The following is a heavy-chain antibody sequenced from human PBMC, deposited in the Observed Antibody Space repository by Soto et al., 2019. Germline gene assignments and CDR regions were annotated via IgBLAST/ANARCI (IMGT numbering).Heavy chain of an antibody. Sequence: GGSLRLSCAASGFTFDDYAMYWVRQVLGKGLEWVSSISWNSGNIGYADSVKGRFTTSRDNAENSLYLQMNSLRPEDTALYYCVRSKGGYSYGTPFDYWGQGTLVTLSS. J-gene: IGHJ4*02. V-gene: IGHV3-9*01. D-gene: IGHD5-18*01. CDR2: ISWNSGNI. CDR1: GFTFDDYA. CDR3: VRSKGGYSYGTPFDY.